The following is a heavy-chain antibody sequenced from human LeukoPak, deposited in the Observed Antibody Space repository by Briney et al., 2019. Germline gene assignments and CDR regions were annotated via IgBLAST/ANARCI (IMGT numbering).Heavy chain of an antibody. CDR2: IYYSGST. V-gene: IGHV4-59*01. Sequence: SETLSLTCTVSGGSISSYYWSWIRQPPGKGLEWIGYIYYSGSTNYNPSLKRRVTISLDTSKNQFSLKLSSVTAADTAVYYCARDGGGACTGCPHDAFDIWGQGTMVTVSS. CDR3: ARDGGGACTGCPHDAFDI. D-gene: IGHD2-8*02. J-gene: IGHJ3*02. CDR1: GGSISSYY.